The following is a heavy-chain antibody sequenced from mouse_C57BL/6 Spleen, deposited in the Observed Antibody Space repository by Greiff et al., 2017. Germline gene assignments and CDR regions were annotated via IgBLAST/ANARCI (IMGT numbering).Heavy chain of an antibody. CDR3: ARGATVVAYYFDY. D-gene: IGHD1-1*01. CDR1: GYTFTSYW. V-gene: IGHV1-64*01. Sequence: QVQLQQPGAELVKPGASVKLSCKASGYTFTSYWMHWVKQRPGQGLEWIGMIHPNSGSTNYNEKFKSKATLTVDKSSSTAYMQLSSLTSEDSAVYYGARGATVVAYYFDYWGQGTTLTVSS. J-gene: IGHJ2*01. CDR2: IHPNSGST.